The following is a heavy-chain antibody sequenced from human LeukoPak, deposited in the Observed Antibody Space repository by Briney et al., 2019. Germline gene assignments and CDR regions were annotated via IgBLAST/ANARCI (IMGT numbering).Heavy chain of an antibody. CDR1: GFTFSSYG. Sequence: GGSLRLSCAASGFTFSSYGMSWVRQAPGKGLEWVAVIANDGKTTYYADSVKGRFTISRDNSKNTLYLQMSSLRPEDTAVYYCTKEGLPSGSSWSAWFDPWGQGTLVTVSS. CDR2: IANDGKTT. CDR3: TKEGLPSGSSWSAWFDP. V-gene: IGHV3-30*18. J-gene: IGHJ5*02. D-gene: IGHD3-10*01.